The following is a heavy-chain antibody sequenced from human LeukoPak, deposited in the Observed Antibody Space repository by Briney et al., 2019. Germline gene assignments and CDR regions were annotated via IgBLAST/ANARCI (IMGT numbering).Heavy chain of an antibody. Sequence: SETLSLTCTVSGGSISSGGYYWSWIRQHSGKGLEWIGYIYYSGSTYYNPSLKSRVTISVDTSKNQFSLKLSSVTAADTAVHYCARLPYDSSGYYPGDDYWGQGTLVTVSS. CDR1: GGSISSGGYY. CDR2: IYYSGST. D-gene: IGHD3-22*01. J-gene: IGHJ4*02. CDR3: ARLPYDSSGYYPGDDY. V-gene: IGHV4-31*03.